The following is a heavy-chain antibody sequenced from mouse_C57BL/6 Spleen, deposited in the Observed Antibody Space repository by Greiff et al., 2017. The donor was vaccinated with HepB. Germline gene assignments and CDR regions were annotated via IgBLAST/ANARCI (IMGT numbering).Heavy chain of an antibody. V-gene: IGHV5-17*01. CDR2: ISSGSSTI. CDR1: GFTFSDYG. CDR3: ARGFYDYDNYAMDY. J-gene: IGHJ4*01. Sequence: DVKLVESGGGLVKPGGSLKLSCAASGFTFSDYGMHWVRQAPEKGLEWVAYISSGSSTIYYADTVKGRFTISRDNAKNTLFLQMTSLRSEDTAMYYCARGFYDYDNYAMDYWGQGTSVTVSS. D-gene: IGHD2-4*01.